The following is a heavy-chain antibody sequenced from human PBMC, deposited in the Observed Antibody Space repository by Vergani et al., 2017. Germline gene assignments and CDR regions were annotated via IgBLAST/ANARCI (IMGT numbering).Heavy chain of an antibody. J-gene: IGHJ4*02. V-gene: IGHV3-21*01. CDR1: GFTFSSYS. CDR3: ARDAGYCSSTSCYMVDY. Sequence: EVQLVESGGGLVKPGGSLRLSCAASGFTFSSYSMNWVCQAPGKGLEWVSSISSSSSYIYYADSVKGRFTISRDNAKNSLYLQMNSLRAEDTAVYYCARDAGYCSSTSCYMVDYWGQGTLVTVSS. D-gene: IGHD2-2*03. CDR2: ISSSSSYI.